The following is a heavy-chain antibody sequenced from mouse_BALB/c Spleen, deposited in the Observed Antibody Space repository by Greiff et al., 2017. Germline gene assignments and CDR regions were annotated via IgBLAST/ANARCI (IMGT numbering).Heavy chain of an antibody. CDR2: ISYDGSN. D-gene: IGHD2-14*01. J-gene: IGHJ3*01. CDR1: GYSITSGYY. CDR3: ARAYYRYDWFAY. V-gene: IGHV3-6*02. Sequence: EESGPGLVKPSQSLSLTCSVTGYSITSGYYWNWIRQFPGNKLEWMGYISYDGSNNYNPSLKNRISITRDTSKNQFFLKLNSVTTEDTATYYCARAYYRYDWFAYWGQGTLVTVSA.